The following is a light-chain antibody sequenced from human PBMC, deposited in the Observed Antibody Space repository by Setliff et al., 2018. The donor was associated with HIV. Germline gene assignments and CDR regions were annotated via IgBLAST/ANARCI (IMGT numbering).Light chain of an antibody. CDR3: CSHAGGNTYI. V-gene: IGLV2-23*01. CDR1: SSNVGTYNF. J-gene: IGLJ1*01. CDR2: EGT. Sequence: QSALTQPASVSGSPGQSITISCTGTSSNVGTYNFVSWYQQHPGKAPKLIIFEGTKRLSGVSNRFSGSNSGHTASLTISGLQPEDEADYYCCSHAGGNTYISGRGTKVTVL.